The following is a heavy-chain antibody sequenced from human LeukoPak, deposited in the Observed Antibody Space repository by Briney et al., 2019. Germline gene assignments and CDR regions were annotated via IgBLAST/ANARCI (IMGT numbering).Heavy chain of an antibody. CDR1: GGSISSYY. CDR2: IYYSGST. J-gene: IGHJ4*02. V-gene: IGHV4-59*08. D-gene: IGHD3-22*01. Sequence: SETLSLTCTVSGGSISSYYWSWIRQPPGKGLEWIGYIYYSGSTNYNPSLKSRVTISVDTSKNQFSLKLSSVTAADTAVYYCARHRRITMIVVVSNFGYWGQGTLVTVSS. CDR3: ARHRRITMIVVVSNFGY.